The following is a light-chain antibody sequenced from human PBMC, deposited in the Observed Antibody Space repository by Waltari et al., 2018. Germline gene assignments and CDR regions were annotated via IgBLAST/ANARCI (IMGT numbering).Light chain of an antibody. CDR1: DSVGIY. J-gene: IGKJ1*01. CDR3: QKYVSLPAT. CDR2: HAS. Sequence: ETVLTQSPGTLSLSPGARATLSCKASDSVGIYLAWYQQKPGQAPRLLIYHASNRATGIPDRFSGSGSGTDFSLTISRLEPEDFAVYYCQKYVSLPATFGQGTKVEI. V-gene: IGKV3-20*01.